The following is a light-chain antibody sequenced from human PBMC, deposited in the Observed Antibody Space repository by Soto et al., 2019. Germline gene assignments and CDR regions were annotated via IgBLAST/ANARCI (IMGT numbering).Light chain of an antibody. J-gene: IGLJ1*01. V-gene: IGLV2-11*01. CDR2: DVN. Sequence: QSALTQPRSVSGSPGQSVTISCTGSSSDVGAYNYVSWYQHNTGKAPKLLIYDVNKRPSGVPDRFSGSKFGNTASLTISGLQADDEATFYCCSYAASYDYVLGNGTKVT. CDR1: SSDVGAYNY. CDR3: CSYAASYDYV.